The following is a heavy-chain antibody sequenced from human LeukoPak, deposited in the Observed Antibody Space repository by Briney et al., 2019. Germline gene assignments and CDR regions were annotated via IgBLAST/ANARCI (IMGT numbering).Heavy chain of an antibody. CDR1: GFAVGSNY. J-gene: IGHJ4*02. D-gene: IGHD1-14*01. V-gene: IGHV3-53*01. CDR2: IYSGGAI. CDR3: ARRPGN. Sequence: GGSLRLSCVASGFAVGSNYMSWVRQAPGKGLEWVSLIYSGGAIRYADSVKGRFTISRDSSENTLFLQMNDLTVEDTARYYCARRPGNWGRGILVTVSS.